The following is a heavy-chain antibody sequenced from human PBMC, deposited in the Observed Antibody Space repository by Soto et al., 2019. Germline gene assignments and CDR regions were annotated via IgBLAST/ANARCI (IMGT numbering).Heavy chain of an antibody. V-gene: IGHV4-59*01. CDR2: IYHSGST. CDR3: ASGRSGYYYVY. J-gene: IGHJ4*02. Sequence: SETLSLTCTVSGGSISSYYWSWIRQPPGKGLEWIGYIYHSGSTNYNSSLKNRVTMSVDTSKNQLSLKLSSVTAADTAVYYCASGRSGYYYVYWGQGTLVTVSS. D-gene: IGHD3-22*01. CDR1: GGSISSYY.